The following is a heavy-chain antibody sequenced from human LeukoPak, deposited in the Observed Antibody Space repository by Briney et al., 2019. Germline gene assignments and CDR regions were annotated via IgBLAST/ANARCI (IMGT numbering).Heavy chain of an antibody. CDR1: GFTVSSNY. Sequence: GGSLRLSCAASGFTVSSNYMSWVRQAPAKGLEWVSVIYSGGSTYYADSVKGRFTISRDNSKNTLYLQMNSLRAEDTAVYYCARVGSGSHYWYFDLWGRGTLVTVSS. J-gene: IGHJ2*01. CDR3: ARVGSGSHYWYFDL. D-gene: IGHD5-12*01. CDR2: IYSGGST. V-gene: IGHV3-53*01.